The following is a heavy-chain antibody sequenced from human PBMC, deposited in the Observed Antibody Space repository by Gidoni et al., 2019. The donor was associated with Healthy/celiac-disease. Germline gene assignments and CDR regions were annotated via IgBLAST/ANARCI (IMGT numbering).Heavy chain of an antibody. Sequence: QVQLVESGGGVVQPGRSLRLSCAASGFPFSSYGMHWVRQAPGKGLEWVAVISYDGSNKYYADSVKGRFTISRDNSKNTLYLQMNSLRAEDTAVYYCTNAVAVGLEYFQHWGQGTLVTVSS. CDR1: GFPFSSYG. J-gene: IGHJ1*01. CDR2: ISYDGSNK. D-gene: IGHD6-19*01. CDR3: TNAVAVGLEYFQH. V-gene: IGHV3-30*18.